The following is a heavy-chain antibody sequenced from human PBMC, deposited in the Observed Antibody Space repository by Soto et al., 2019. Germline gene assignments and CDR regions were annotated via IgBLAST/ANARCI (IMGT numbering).Heavy chain of an antibody. CDR2: IYYSGST. CDR1: GGSISSSSYY. Sequence: QLQLQESGPGLVKPSETLSLTCTVSGGSISSSSYYWGWIRQPPGKGLEWIGSIYYSGSTYYNPSLKSRVTISVDTSKNQFYLRMRSVTAAETAVYYCARHGEVYDLWSGYRKYYYYGMDVWGQGTTVTVSS. CDR3: ARHGEVYDLWSGYRKYYYYGMDV. J-gene: IGHJ6*02. V-gene: IGHV4-39*01. D-gene: IGHD3-3*01.